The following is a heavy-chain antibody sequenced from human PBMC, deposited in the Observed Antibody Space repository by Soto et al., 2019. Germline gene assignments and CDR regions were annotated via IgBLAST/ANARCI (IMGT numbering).Heavy chain of an antibody. CDR3: AKDLEDIVVVSAALDY. V-gene: IGHV3-9*01. D-gene: IGHD2-2*01. J-gene: IGHJ4*02. Sequence: DVQLVDSGGGLVQPGRSLRLSCAASGVTFDDYAMHWVRQAPGKGLEWVSGISWNSGSIGYADSVKGRFTISRDHANNSLYLQMNSLRAEDTALYYCAKDLEDIVVVSAALDYWGQGTLVTVCS. CDR2: ISWNSGSI. CDR1: GVTFDDYA.